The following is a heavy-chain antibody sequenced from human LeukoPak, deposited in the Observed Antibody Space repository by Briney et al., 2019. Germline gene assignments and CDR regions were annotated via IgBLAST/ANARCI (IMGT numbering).Heavy chain of an antibody. D-gene: IGHD4-17*01. Sequence: PGGSLRLSCAASGFTFSIYAMSWVRQAPGKGLEWVSAIGGSGQNTNYADSVKGRFTISRDNSRNTLYLDMNILRAEDTAVYYCAKTVTTQAYYRYFDLRGRGTLVTVSS. V-gene: IGHV3-23*01. CDR2: IGGSGQNT. CDR1: GFTFSIYA. CDR3: AKTVTTQAYYRYFDL. J-gene: IGHJ2*01.